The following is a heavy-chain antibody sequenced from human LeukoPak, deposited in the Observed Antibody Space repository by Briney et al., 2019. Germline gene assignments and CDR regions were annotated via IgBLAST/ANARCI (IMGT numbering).Heavy chain of an antibody. CDR1: KFTFSLYN. D-gene: IGHD3-22*01. Sequence: PGGSLRLSCEASKFTFSLYNMNWVRQAPGKGLEWVSYISSSSSTIYYADSVKGRFTVSRDNAKSSLYLQMNSLRDEDTAVYYCARDRSGGYVSYFDYWGQGTLVTVSS. V-gene: IGHV3-48*02. J-gene: IGHJ4*02. CDR3: ARDRSGGYVSYFDY. CDR2: ISSSSSTI.